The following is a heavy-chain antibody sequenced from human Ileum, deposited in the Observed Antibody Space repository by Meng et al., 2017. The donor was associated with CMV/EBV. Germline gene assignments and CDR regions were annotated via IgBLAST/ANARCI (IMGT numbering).Heavy chain of an antibody. Sequence: SETLSLTCTVSGGSISSSSYYWGWIRQPPGKGLEWIGSIYYSGSTYYNPSLKSRVTISVDTSKNQFSLKLSSVTAADTAVYYCARSVSHYYYYYGMDVWGQGTTVTVSS. CDR1: GGSISSSSYY. CDR3: ARSVSHYYYYYGMDV. J-gene: IGHJ6*02. V-gene: IGHV4-39*07. CDR2: IYYSGST. D-gene: IGHD2-8*01.